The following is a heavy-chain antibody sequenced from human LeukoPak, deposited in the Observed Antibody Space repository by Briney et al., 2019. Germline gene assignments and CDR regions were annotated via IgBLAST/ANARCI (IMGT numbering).Heavy chain of an antibody. J-gene: IGHJ5*02. CDR3: ARRMGVPNNWSDP. CDR1: GGSIRSYY. D-gene: IGHD2-2*01. Sequence: SETLSLTCTVSGGSIRSYYWSWIRQPPGKGLEWIGNIYYSGSTNYNPSLKSRVTISVDTSKNQSSLKLSSVTAADTAVYYCARRMGVPNNWSDPWGQGTLVTVSS. V-gene: IGHV4-59*01. CDR2: IYYSGST.